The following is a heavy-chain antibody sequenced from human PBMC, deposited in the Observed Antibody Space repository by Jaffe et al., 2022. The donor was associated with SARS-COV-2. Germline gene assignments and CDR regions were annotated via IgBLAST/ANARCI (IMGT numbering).Heavy chain of an antibody. CDR3: VRHRSTGNYYDCFDS. D-gene: IGHD1-26*01. Sequence: EVQLVQSGAEVKKPGESLRISCRGSGYGFSSYWIGWVRQMPGKGLEWMGIIYPGDSHVDYSPSFQGQVTISVDRSINTAYLQWSSLKPSDTAMYYCVRHRSTGNYYDCFDSWGQGTLVTVSS. J-gene: IGHJ5*01. V-gene: IGHV5-51*01. CDR2: IYPGDSHV. CDR1: GYGFSSYW.